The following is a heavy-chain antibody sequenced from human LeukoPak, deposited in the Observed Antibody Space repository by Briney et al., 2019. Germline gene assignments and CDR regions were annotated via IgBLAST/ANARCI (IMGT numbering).Heavy chain of an antibody. CDR2: ISGSGGST. CDR1: GFTFSSYA. D-gene: IGHD3-3*01. J-gene: IGHJ3*02. CDR3: AKDVGDFWSAPGAFDI. V-gene: IGHV3-23*01. Sequence: GGSLRLSCAASGFTFSSYAMSWVRQAPGKGLEWVSAISGSGGSTYYADSVKGRFTISRDNSKNTLYLQMNSLRAEDTAVYYCAKDVGDFWSAPGAFDIWGQGTMVTVSS.